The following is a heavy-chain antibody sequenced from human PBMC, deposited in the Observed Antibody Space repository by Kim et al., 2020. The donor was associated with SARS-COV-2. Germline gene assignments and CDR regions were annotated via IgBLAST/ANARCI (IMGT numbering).Heavy chain of an antibody. V-gene: IGHV4-31*03. CDR2: IYYSGST. CDR3: ARGGEEKDKSYFDY. J-gene: IGHJ4*02. D-gene: IGHD3-16*01. Sequence: SETLSLTCTVSGGSISSGGYYWSWIRQHPGKGLEWIGYIYYSGSTYYNPSLKSRVTISVDTSKNQFSLKLSSVTAADTAVYYCARGGEEKDKSYFDYWGQGTLVTVSS. CDR1: GGSISSGGYY.